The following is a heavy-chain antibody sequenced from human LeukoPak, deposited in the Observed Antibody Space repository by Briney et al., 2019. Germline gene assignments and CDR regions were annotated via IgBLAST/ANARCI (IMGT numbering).Heavy chain of an antibody. CDR3: ARDREYSSSGLVWFDP. D-gene: IGHD6-6*01. CDR1: GGSISSYY. V-gene: IGHV4-59*12. CDR2: IYYSGRT. J-gene: IGHJ5*02. Sequence: PSETLSLTCTVSGGSISSYYWSWIRQPPGKGLEWIGYIYYSGRTKYNPSLKSRVTISVDTSENQFSLKLTSVTAADTAVYYCARDREYSSSGLVWFDPWGHGILVTVSS.